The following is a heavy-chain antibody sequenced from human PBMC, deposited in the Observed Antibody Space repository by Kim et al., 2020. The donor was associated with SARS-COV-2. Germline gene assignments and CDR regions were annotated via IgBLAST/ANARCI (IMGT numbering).Heavy chain of an antibody. CDR1: GFTFRSNW. J-gene: IGHJ4*02. V-gene: IGHV3-74*01. Sequence: GGSLRLSCAASGFTFRSNWMHWVRQAPGKGPVWVSRINSDGSTTTYADSVKGRFTISRDNAKNTLYLQMNSLRVEDTAVYHCAAVTGTVNWGQGTLVIV. D-gene: IGHD6-19*01. CDR2: INSDGSTT. CDR3: AAVTGTVN.